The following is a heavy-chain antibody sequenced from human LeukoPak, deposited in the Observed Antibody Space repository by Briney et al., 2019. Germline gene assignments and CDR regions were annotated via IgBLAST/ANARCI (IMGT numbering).Heavy chain of an antibody. V-gene: IGHV4-59*01. CDR1: GGSISSYY. CDR3: ARDSRSYGFFDY. Sequence: PSETLSLTCTVSGGSISSYYWSWIRQPPGQGLEWIGYIYYSGSTNYNPSLKSRVTISVDTSKNQFSLKLSSVTAADTAVYYCARDSRSYGFFDYWGQGTLVTVSS. J-gene: IGHJ4*02. CDR2: IYYSGST. D-gene: IGHD5-18*01.